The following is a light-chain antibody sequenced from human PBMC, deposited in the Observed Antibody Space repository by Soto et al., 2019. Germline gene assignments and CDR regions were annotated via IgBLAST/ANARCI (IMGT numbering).Light chain of an antibody. J-gene: IGLJ2*01. CDR2: EVS. Sequence: QSALTQPPSASGSPGQSVTISCTGTSSDVGGYNYVSWYQQHPGKAPKLMIYEVSKRPSGVPDRFSDSKSGNTASLTVSGLQAEDEAEYYCSSYAGSNNVVFGGGTKLTVL. CDR3: SSYAGSNNVV. V-gene: IGLV2-8*01. CDR1: SSDVGGYNY.